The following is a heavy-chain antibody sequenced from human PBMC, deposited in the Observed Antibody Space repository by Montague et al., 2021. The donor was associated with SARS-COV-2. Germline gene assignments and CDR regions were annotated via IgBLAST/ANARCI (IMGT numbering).Heavy chain of an antibody. Sequence: SETRSLTCTVSGGSISSYYWSWIRRPPGKGLEWIGYIYYSGSTNYNPSLKSRVTISVDTSKNQFSLKLSSVTAADTAVYYCAGGSGWMGNAFDIWGQGTMVTVSS. D-gene: IGHD6-19*01. CDR3: AGGSGWMGNAFDI. CDR1: GGSISSYY. CDR2: IYYSGST. J-gene: IGHJ3*02. V-gene: IGHV4-59*01.